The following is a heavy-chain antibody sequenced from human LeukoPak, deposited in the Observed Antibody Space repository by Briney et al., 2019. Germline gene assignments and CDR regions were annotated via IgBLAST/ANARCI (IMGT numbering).Heavy chain of an antibody. D-gene: IGHD6-19*01. Sequence: ASVKVSCKASGYTFTGYYMHWVRRAPGQGLEWMGWINPNSGGTNYAQKFQGRVTMTRDTSISTAYMELSRLRSDDTAVYYCASMMGIAVAGTSPFDYWGQGTLVTVSS. CDR3: ASMMGIAVAGTSPFDY. CDR2: INPNSGGT. V-gene: IGHV1-2*02. J-gene: IGHJ4*02. CDR1: GYTFTGYY.